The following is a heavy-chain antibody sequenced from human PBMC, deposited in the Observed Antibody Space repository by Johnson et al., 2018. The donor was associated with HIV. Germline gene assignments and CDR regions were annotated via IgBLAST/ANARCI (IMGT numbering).Heavy chain of an antibody. V-gene: IGHV3-66*01. CDR2: IYSGGNT. D-gene: IGHD4-17*01. Sequence: MLLVESGGGLVQPGGSLRLSCAASGFTVSSNYMNWVRQAPGKGLEWVSVIYSGGNTYYADSVKGRFTISRDNSKNTLYLQMNSLRVEDTAVYYCARGYGDYSDFFDVWGQGTMVTVSS. J-gene: IGHJ3*01. CDR1: GFTVSSNY. CDR3: ARGYGDYSDFFDV.